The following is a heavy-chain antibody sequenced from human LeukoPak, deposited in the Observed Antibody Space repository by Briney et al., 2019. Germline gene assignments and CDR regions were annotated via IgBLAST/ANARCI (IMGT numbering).Heavy chain of an antibody. CDR2: IYYSGST. CDR1: GGSVSSGSYY. CDR3: ARVPISTTARGYFDY. V-gene: IGHV4-61*01. D-gene: IGHD4-17*01. Sequence: QSSETLSLTCTVSGGSVSSGSYYWSWMRQPPGKGLEWIGYIYYSGSTTYNPSLKSRVTISVDTSKNKFSLKLSSVTAADTAVYYCARVPISTTARGYFDYWGQGTLVTVSS. J-gene: IGHJ4*02.